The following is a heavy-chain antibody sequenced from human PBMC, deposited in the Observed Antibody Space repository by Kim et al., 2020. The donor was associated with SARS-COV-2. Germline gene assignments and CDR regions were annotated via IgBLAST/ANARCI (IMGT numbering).Heavy chain of an antibody. D-gene: IGHD6-13*01. CDR2: IKSKTDGGTT. CDR1: GFTFNNAW. CDR3: TTTPKYSSSWNFDY. Sequence: GGSLRLSCKVSGFTFNNAWMSWGRQAPGKGLEWVGRIKSKTDGGTTDYDAPVKGRFTISRDDSKNTLYLQMNSLKTEDTAVYYCTTTPKYSSSWNFDYWGQGTLVTVSS. J-gene: IGHJ4*02. V-gene: IGHV3-15*01.